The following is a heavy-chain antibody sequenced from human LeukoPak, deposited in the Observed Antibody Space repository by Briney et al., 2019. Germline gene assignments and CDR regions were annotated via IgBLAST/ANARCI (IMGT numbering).Heavy chain of an antibody. CDR3: AREKESSGWYDY. CDR2: INPNSGGT. CDR1: GYTFTGYY. V-gene: IGHV1-2*02. Sequence: ASVKVSCKASGYTFTGYYMHWVRQAPGQGLEWMGWINPNSGGTNYAQKFQGRVTMTRDTSISTAYMELSRLRSDDTAVYYCAREKESSGWYDYWGQGTLVTVSS. J-gene: IGHJ4*02. D-gene: IGHD6-19*01.